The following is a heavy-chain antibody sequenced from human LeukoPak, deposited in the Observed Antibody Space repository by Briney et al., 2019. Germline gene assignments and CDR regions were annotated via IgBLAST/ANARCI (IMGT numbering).Heavy chain of an antibody. CDR3: ARALNYYDSSGYYFYYYYMDV. D-gene: IGHD3-22*01. CDR1: GFTFSSYA. Sequence: GGSLRLSCAASGFTFSSYAMSWVRQAPGKGLEWVSAISGSSGSTYYTDSVKGRFTISRDNSKNTLYLQMNSLRAEDTAVYYCARALNYYDSSGYYFYYYYMDVWGKGTTVTVSS. V-gene: IGHV3-23*01. CDR2: ISGSSGST. J-gene: IGHJ6*03.